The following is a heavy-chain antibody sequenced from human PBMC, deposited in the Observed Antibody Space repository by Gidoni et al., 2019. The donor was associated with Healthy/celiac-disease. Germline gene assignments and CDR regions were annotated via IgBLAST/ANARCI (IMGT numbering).Heavy chain of an antibody. J-gene: IGHJ5*02. V-gene: IGHV4-34*01. D-gene: IGHD6-13*01. Sequence: QVQLQQWGAGLLKPSETLSLTCAVYGGSFSGYYWSWIRQPPGKGLEWIGEINHSGSTNYNPSLKSRVTISVDTSKNQFSLKLSSVTAADTAVYYCASNRAAAGARWFDPWGQGTLVTVSS. CDR3: ASNRAAAGARWFDP. CDR1: GGSFSGYY. CDR2: INHSGST.